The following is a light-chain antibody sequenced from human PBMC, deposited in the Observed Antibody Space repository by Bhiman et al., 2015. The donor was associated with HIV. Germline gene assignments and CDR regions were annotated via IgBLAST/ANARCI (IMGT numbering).Light chain of an antibody. Sequence: QSVLTQPPAMSAAPGQSVTISCSGSAFNIERHQVTWLRHLPGTAPTSVIIMNNQRPSGVPDRFSGSRSGTSASLTISGLQAEDEADYYCSSYAGHSIYVFGTGTKVTVL. CDR3: SSYAGHSIYV. V-gene: IGLV1-44*01. J-gene: IGLJ1*01. CDR2: MNN. CDR1: AFNIERHQ.